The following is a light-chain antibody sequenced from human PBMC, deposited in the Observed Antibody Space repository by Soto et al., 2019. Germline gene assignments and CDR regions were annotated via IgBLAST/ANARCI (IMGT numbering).Light chain of an antibody. CDR2: EVT. V-gene: IGLV2-8*01. Sequence: QSALTQPPSASGSPGQSVTISCTGTSRDIGGYNYVSWYQQHPGNAPKLLIYEVTKRPSGVPDRFSGSKSGNTASLTVSGRQADDEADYFCCSNAGSRSDFFGTGTKLTVL. CDR3: CSNAGSRSDF. J-gene: IGLJ1*01. CDR1: SRDIGGYNY.